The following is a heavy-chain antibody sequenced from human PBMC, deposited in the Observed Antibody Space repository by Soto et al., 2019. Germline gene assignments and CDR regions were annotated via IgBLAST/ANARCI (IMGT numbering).Heavy chain of an antibody. V-gene: IGHV4-4*07. CDR3: ARGGQDFWSGPFDY. CDR1: GGSISNYF. D-gene: IGHD3-3*01. Sequence: SETLSLACTVSGGSISNYFCNWIRQPAGKGLEWIGRIDNSGSTNYNPSLKSRITMSADTSRNQFSLKLNSVTAADTAVYYCARGGQDFWSGPFDYWGQGALVTVSS. J-gene: IGHJ4*02. CDR2: IDNSGST.